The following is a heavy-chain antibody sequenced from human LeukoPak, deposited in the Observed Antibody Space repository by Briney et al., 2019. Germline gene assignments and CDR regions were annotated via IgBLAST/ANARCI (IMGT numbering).Heavy chain of an antibody. CDR2: IYYSGST. D-gene: IGHD2-2*01. J-gene: IGHJ5*02. Sequence: SETLSLTCAVSGVAISRGGYAWNWIRQPPGKGLEWIGYIYYSGSTNYNPSPKSRVTISVDTSKNQFSLKLNSVTAADTAVYYCARTTEDCSSTSCYQYWFDPWGQGTLVTVSS. V-gene: IGHV4-61*08. CDR1: GVAISRGGYA. CDR3: ARTTEDCSSTSCYQYWFDP.